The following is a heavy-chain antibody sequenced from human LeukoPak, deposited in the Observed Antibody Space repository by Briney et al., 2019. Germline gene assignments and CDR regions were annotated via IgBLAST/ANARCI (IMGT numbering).Heavy chain of an antibody. D-gene: IGHD6-6*01. J-gene: IGHJ5*02. CDR2: IIPLFGTP. CDR3: ARGTEEYSKSSGWFDP. V-gene: IGHV1-69*13. Sequence: ASVKVSCKASGGTFSIYAINWVRLAPGQGLEWMGGIIPLFGTPNYAQKFQGRVTITADESTDTAYMELNSLRSEDTAVYYCARGTEEYSKSSGWFDPWGQGTLVIVSS. CDR1: GGTFSIYA.